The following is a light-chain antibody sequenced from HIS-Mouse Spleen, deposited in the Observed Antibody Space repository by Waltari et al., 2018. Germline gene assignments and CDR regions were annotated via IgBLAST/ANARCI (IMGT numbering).Light chain of an antibody. Sequence: QSAPTQPASVSGSPGQSITISCTGTSSDVGGYHYVSWYQQHPGKAPKLMIYDVSNRPSGVSNRFSGSKSGNTASLTISGLQAEDEADYYCSSYTSSSTWVFGGGTKLTVL. CDR3: SSYTSSSTWV. V-gene: IGLV2-14*03. CDR1: SSDVGGYHY. J-gene: IGLJ3*02. CDR2: DVS.